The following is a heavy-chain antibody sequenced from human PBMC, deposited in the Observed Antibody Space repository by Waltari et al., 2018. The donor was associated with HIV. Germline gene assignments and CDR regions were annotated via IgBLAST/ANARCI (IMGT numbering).Heavy chain of an antibody. CDR3: ASLKSGYSSGYDY. CDR1: GGSISSGSYY. D-gene: IGHD6-19*01. CDR2: IYTSGST. J-gene: IGHJ4*02. Sequence: QVQLQESGPGLVKPSQTLSLTCTVSGGSISSGSYYWSWIRQPAGKGLEWIGRIYTSGSTNYNPSLKSRVTISVDTSKNQFSLKLSSVTAEDTAVYYCASLKSGYSSGYDYWGQGTLVTVSS. V-gene: IGHV4-61*02.